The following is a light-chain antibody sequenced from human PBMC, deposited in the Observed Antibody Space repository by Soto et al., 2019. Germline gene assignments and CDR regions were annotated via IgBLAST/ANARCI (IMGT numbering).Light chain of an antibody. J-gene: IGKJ3*01. CDR2: VAS. CDR1: QGIRSY. V-gene: IGKV1-9*01. Sequence: DIQLTQSPSFLSASVGDRVTITCRASQGIRSYLAWYQQKPGKAPKLLIYVASTLQSGVPSRFSGSGSGTEFTLTISSLQPEDFATYYCQQLNSSPSFTFGPGTKVDI. CDR3: QQLNSSPSFT.